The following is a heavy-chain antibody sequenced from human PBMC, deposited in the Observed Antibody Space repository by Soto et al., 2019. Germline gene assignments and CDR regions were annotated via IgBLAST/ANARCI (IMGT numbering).Heavy chain of an antibody. D-gene: IGHD2-15*01. CDR3: AREIVVVVAATYSFDY. CDR2: IKQDGSEK. Sequence: PGGSLRLSCAASGFTFSSYWMSWVRQAPGKGLEWVANIKQDGSEKYYVDSVKGRFTISRDNAKNSLYLQMNSLRAEDTAVYYCAREIVVVVAATYSFDYGGQGTLVTVSS. J-gene: IGHJ4*02. V-gene: IGHV3-7*01. CDR1: GFTFSSYW.